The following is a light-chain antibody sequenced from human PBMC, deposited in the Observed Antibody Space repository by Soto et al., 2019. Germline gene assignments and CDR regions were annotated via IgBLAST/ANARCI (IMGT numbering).Light chain of an antibody. J-gene: IGLJ1*01. CDR3: AAWDDSLSGYV. Sequence: QSVLTQPPSASGTPGQRVTISCSGSSSNIGSNYVYWYQQLPGTAPKLLIYSNNQRPSGVPDRSSGSKSGTSASLAISGLRSEDEGDYYCAAWDDSLSGYVFGTGTKVTVL. CDR1: SSNIGSNY. V-gene: IGLV1-47*02. CDR2: SNN.